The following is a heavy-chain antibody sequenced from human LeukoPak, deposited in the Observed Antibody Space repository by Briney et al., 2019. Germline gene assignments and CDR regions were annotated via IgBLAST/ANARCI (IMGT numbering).Heavy chain of an antibody. CDR3: AREDYGGTNFDC. D-gene: IGHD4-23*01. CDR2: ISNTGYTT. V-gene: IGHV3-48*03. Sequence: GGSLRLSCAASGFIFGRYSLTWVRQAPGKGLEWVAYISNTGYTTYYGDSVKGRFTISRDNAKNSVSLQMNSLRVGDTALYYCAREDYGGTNFDCWGQGTLVTVSS. J-gene: IGHJ4*02. CDR1: GFIFGRYS.